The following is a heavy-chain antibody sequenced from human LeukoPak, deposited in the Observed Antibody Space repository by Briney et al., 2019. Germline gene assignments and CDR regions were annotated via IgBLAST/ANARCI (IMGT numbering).Heavy chain of an antibody. J-gene: IGHJ3*02. CDR1: GGSISSYY. V-gene: IGHV4-4*07. D-gene: IGHD4-17*01. CDR3: ARVTVTTYQRAAFDI. CDR2: IYTSGST. Sequence: SETLSLTCTVSGGSISSYYWSWIRQPAGKGLEWIGRIYTSGSTNYNPSLTSRVTMLVDTSKNQFSLKLSSVTAADTAVYYCARVTVTTYQRAAFDIWGQGTMVTVSS.